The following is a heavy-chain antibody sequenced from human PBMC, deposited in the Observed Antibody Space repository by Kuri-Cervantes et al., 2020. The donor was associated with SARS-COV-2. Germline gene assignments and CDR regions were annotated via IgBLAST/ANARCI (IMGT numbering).Heavy chain of an antibody. Sequence: SVKVSCKASGGIFNIYAISWVRQAPGQGLEWMGGIIPIFGTTNYAQSFRGRVTLTADESTSTVYMELTSLRSDDTAMYYCARDCSGTDCNVIVYALSDWGQGTLVTVSS. CDR1: GGIFNIYA. V-gene: IGHV1-69*13. CDR3: ARDCSGTDCNVIVYALSD. CDR2: IIPIFGTT. D-gene: IGHD2-8*01. J-gene: IGHJ4*02.